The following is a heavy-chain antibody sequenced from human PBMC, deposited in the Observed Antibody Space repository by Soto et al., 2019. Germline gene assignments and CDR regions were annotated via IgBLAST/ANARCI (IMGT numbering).Heavy chain of an antibody. D-gene: IGHD2-2*01. Sequence: GGSLRLSCAASGFTFSSYAMSWVCQAPGKGLEWVSAISGSGGSTYYADSVKGRFTISRDNSKNTLYLQMNSLRAEDTAVYYCAKDQIVVVPAAPDAFDIWGQGTMVTVSS. CDR3: AKDQIVVVPAAPDAFDI. CDR2: ISGSGGST. J-gene: IGHJ3*02. V-gene: IGHV3-23*01. CDR1: GFTFSSYA.